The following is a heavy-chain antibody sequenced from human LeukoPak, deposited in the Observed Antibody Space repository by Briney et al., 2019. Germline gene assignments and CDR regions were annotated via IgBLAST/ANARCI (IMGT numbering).Heavy chain of an antibody. V-gene: IGHV1-2*02. Sequence: ASVKVSCKASGYTFTGYYMHWVRQAPGQGLEWMGWINPNSGGTNYAQKFQGRVTMTRDTSISTAYMELTRLRSDDTAVYYCARSAFTCSSGYPPTDWSQGTLVTVSA. CDR2: INPNSGGT. D-gene: IGHD6-19*01. CDR1: GYTFTGYY. J-gene: IGHJ4*02. CDR3: ARSAFTCSSGYPPTD.